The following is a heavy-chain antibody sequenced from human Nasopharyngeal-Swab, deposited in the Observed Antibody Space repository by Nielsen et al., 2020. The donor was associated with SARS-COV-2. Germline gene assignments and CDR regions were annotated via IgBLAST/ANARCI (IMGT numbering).Heavy chain of an antibody. Sequence: GESLKISCAASGFTFSSYWMHWVRQAPGKGLVWVSRINSDGSSTSYADSVKGRFTISRDNAKNTLYLQMNSLRAEDTAVYYCARSVNVSPALGYWGQGTLVTVSS. CDR2: INSDGSST. J-gene: IGHJ4*02. CDR3: ARSVNVSPALGY. CDR1: GFTFSSYW. D-gene: IGHD2-8*01. V-gene: IGHV3-74*01.